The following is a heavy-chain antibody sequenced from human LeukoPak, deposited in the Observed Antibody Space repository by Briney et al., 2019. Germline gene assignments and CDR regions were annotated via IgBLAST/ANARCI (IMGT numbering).Heavy chain of an antibody. D-gene: IGHD3-22*01. CDR3: ARHVVAVGFDY. V-gene: IGHV3-48*04. CDR1: GFIFSSYS. Sequence: PGGSLRLSCAASGFIFSSYSMNWVRQAPGKGLEWVSFISSSSSTIYYADSVMGRFTISRDNANNSLYLQMNSLRAEDTAVYYCARHVVAVGFDYWGQGTLVTVSS. CDR2: ISSSSSTI. J-gene: IGHJ4*02.